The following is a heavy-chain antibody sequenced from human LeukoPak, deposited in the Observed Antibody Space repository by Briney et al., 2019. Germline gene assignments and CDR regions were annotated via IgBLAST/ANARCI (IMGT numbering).Heavy chain of an antibody. Sequence: PGGSLRLSCAASGFTFTSCAMSWVRQAPGKGLEWVSSISAGGGSTYYADSVKGRFTISRDNLKNTLHLQMNSLRAEDTAVYYCAKDSLYRGIDYWGQGTLVTVSS. D-gene: IGHD1-26*01. V-gene: IGHV3-23*01. CDR3: AKDSLYRGIDY. J-gene: IGHJ4*02. CDR1: GFTFTSCA. CDR2: ISAGGGST.